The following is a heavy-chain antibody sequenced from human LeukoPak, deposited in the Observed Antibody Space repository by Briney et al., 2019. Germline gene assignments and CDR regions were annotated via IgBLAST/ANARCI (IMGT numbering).Heavy chain of an antibody. CDR3: ARGSPYYYDSSGYLDY. CDR1: GYTFTSYG. D-gene: IGHD3-22*01. J-gene: IGHJ4*02. V-gene: IGHV1-69*04. CDR2: IIPILGIA. Sequence: SVKVSCKASGYTFTSYGISWVRQAPGQGLEWMGRIIPILGIANYAQKFQGGVTITADKSTSTAYMELSSLRSEDTAVYYCARGSPYYYDSSGYLDYWGQGTLVTVSS.